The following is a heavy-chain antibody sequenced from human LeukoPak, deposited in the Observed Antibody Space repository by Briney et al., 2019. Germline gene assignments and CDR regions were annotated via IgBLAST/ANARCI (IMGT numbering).Heavy chain of an antibody. CDR3: ARGIVMRDYFDY. J-gene: IGHJ4*02. V-gene: IGHV4-4*07. CDR2: IYTSGSP. Sequence: SETLSLTCTVSGGSISSYDWSWIRQPAGKGLEWIGRIYTSGSPNYNPSLKSRVTMSVDTSKNQFSLKLSSVTAADTAVYYCARGIVMRDYFDYWGQGTLVTVSS. D-gene: IGHD2-21*01. CDR1: GGSISSYD.